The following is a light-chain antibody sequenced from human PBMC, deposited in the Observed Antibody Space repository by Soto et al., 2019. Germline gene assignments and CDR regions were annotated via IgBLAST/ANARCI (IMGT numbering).Light chain of an antibody. J-gene: IGLJ2*01. CDR2: RNN. Sequence: VLTQPPSASGTPGQRVTISCSGSSSNIGSNYVYWYQQLPGTAPKLLIYRNNQRPSGVPDRFSGSKSGTSASLAISGLRSEDEADYYCAAWDDSLSGVVFGGGTQLTVL. CDR3: AAWDDSLSGVV. V-gene: IGLV1-47*01. CDR1: SSNIGSNY.